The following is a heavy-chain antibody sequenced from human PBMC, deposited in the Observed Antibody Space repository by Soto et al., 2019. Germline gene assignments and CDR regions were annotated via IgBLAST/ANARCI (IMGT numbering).Heavy chain of an antibody. CDR3: ARDPSAYDYGDYDHYYGMDV. CDR2: IWYDGSNK. V-gene: IGHV3-33*01. Sequence: ESGGGVVQPGRSLRLSCAASGFTFSSYGMHWVRQAPGKGLEWVAVIWYDGSNKYYADSVKGRFTISRDNSKNTLYLQMNSLRAEDTAVYYCARDPSAYDYGDYDHYYGMDVWGQGTTVTVSS. CDR1: GFTFSSYG. D-gene: IGHD4-17*01. J-gene: IGHJ6*02.